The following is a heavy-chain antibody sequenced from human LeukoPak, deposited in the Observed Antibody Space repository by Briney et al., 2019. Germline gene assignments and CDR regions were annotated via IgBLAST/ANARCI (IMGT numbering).Heavy chain of an antibody. J-gene: IGHJ5*02. Sequence: ASVKVSCKASGYTFTSYYMHWVRQAPGQGLEWMGIINPSGGSTSYAQKFQCRVTMTRDTSTSTVYMELSSLRSEDTAVYYCASSGYKSRTFDPWGQGTLVTVSS. D-gene: IGHD5-24*01. CDR3: ASSGYKSRTFDP. V-gene: IGHV1-46*03. CDR1: GYTFTSYY. CDR2: INPSGGST.